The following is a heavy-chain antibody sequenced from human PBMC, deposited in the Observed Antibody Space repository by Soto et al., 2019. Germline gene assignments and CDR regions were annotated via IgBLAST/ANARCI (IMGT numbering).Heavy chain of an antibody. Sequence: EVQLLESGGGLVQPGGSLRLSCAASGFSFSSYVMSWVRQVPGKGLQWVSGISGSGGITYYAESVKGRFTISRDNSKSTLYLHMSSLRAEDTAVYYCAKDLRVLSWFDPWGQGTLVTVSS. CDR2: ISGSGGIT. CDR3: AKDLRVLSWFDP. V-gene: IGHV3-23*01. D-gene: IGHD3-16*01. CDR1: GFSFSSYV. J-gene: IGHJ5*02.